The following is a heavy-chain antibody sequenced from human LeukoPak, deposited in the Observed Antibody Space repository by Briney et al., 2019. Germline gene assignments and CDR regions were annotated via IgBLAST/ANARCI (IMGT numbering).Heavy chain of an antibody. CDR2: IRSTGSII. CDR1: GFTFSSYE. D-gene: IGHD4-23*01. Sequence: GGSLRLSCVASGFTFSSYEMNWVRQAPGKGLEWVPYIRSTGSIIFYADSVKGRFTISRDNAKNSLYLQMNSLRAEDTALYYCARVNDYGGNDDAFDIWGQGTMVTVSS. CDR3: ARVNDYGGNDDAFDI. V-gene: IGHV3-48*03. J-gene: IGHJ3*02.